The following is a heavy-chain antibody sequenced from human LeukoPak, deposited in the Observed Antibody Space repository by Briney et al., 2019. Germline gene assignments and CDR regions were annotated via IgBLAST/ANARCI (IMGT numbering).Heavy chain of an antibody. Sequence: SETLSLTCAVYGGSFGGYYWSWIRQPPGKGLEWIGEINDSGSTNYIPSLKSRVTISVDTSKNQFSLKLSSVTAADTAVYYCAREGLLWFGELSYGSWFDPWGQGTLVTVSS. J-gene: IGHJ5*02. CDR3: AREGLLWFGELSYGSWFDP. V-gene: IGHV4-34*01. CDR2: INDSGST. CDR1: GGSFGGYY. D-gene: IGHD3-10*01.